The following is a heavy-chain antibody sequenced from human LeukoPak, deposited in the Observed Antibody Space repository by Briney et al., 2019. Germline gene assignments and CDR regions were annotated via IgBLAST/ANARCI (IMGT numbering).Heavy chain of an antibody. CDR1: GFTFSSYA. Sequence: PGRSLRLSCAASGFTFSSYAMHWVRQAPGKGLEWVAVISYDGSNKYYADSVKGRFTISRDNSKNTLYLQINSLRAEDTAVYYCARGLVLMGRRPSYFDYWGQGTLVTVSS. V-gene: IGHV3-30-3*01. J-gene: IGHJ4*02. D-gene: IGHD2-8*01. CDR3: ARGLVLMGRRPSYFDY. CDR2: ISYDGSNK.